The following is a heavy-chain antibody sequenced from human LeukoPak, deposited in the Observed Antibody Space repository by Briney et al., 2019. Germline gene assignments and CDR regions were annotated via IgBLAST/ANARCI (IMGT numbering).Heavy chain of an antibody. Sequence: ASVKVSCKASGYTFTSYYMHWVRQAPGQGLEWMGIINPSGGITSYAQKFQGRVTMTRDTSTSTVYMELSSLRSEDTAVYYCASLSGYSYTDLGVDYWGQGTLVTVSS. CDR2: INPSGGIT. V-gene: IGHV1-46*01. CDR1: GYTFTSYY. J-gene: IGHJ4*02. CDR3: ASLSGYSYTDLGVDY. D-gene: IGHD5-18*01.